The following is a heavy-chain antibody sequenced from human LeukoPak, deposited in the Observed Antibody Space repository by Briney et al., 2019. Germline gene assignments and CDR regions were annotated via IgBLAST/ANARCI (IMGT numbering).Heavy chain of an antibody. CDR1: GYIFTNYW. V-gene: IGHV5-51*01. Sequence: GESLKISCQVSGYIFTNYWIGWVRQMPARGLESMGIFYPADSDTTYSPSFQGQVTISADKSISTVYLQWSSLKASDTAMYYCARQSRDGSKTRGYYFDYWGQGTLVTVFS. J-gene: IGHJ4*02. CDR3: ARQSRDGSKTRGYYFDY. CDR2: FYPADSDT. D-gene: IGHD3-10*01.